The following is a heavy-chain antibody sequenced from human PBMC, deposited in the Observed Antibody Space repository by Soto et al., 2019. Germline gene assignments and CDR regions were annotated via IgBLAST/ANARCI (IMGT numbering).Heavy chain of an antibody. Sequence: SETLSLTCTVSGDSISTTNHYWNWIRQPPGKGLEWIGFISYSGTTYYNPSLKSRLTISVDTSKNQFSLKLSSVTAADTAVYYCARGGYDLLDYWGQGTLVTVSS. J-gene: IGHJ4*02. CDR1: GDSISTTNHY. CDR3: ARGGYDLLDY. CDR2: ISYSGTT. V-gene: IGHV4-31*03. D-gene: IGHD5-12*01.